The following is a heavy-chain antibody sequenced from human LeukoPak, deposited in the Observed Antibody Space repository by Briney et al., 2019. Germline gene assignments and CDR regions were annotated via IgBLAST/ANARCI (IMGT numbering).Heavy chain of an antibody. Sequence: GGSLRLSCAASGFTFSSYGMHWVRQAPGKGLEWVAVIWYDGSNKYYADSVKGRFTISRDDSKNTLYLQMNSLRAEDTAVYYCARDKGGKAAGHFDYWGQGPLVTVSS. D-gene: IGHD6-13*01. J-gene: IGHJ4*02. V-gene: IGHV3-33*01. CDR1: GFTFSSYG. CDR2: IWYDGSNK. CDR3: ARDKGGKAAGHFDY.